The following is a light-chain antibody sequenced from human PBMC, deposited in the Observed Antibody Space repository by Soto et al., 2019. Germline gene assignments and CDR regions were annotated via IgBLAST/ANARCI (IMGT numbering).Light chain of an antibody. CDR2: DVT. CDR1: SSDVGGYNY. Sequence: QSALTQSASVSGSPGQSLTISCTGTSSDVGGYNYVSWYQHHPGKAPKLMIYDVTDRPSGISFRFSGSKSGNTASLTISRLQAEDEADYYCSSYTSSNTVLFGAGTKVTVL. V-gene: IGLV2-14*03. CDR3: SSYTSSNTVL. J-gene: IGLJ1*01.